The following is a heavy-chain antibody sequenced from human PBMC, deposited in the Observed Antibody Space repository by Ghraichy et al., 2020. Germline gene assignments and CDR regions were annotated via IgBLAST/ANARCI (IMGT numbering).Heavy chain of an antibody. J-gene: IGHJ4*02. Sequence: SQTLSLTCAVSGGSISSGGYSWSWIRQPPGKGLEWIGYIYHSGGTYYNPSLKSRVTISVDRSKNQFSLKLSSVTAADTAVYYCARGPDPLGYSYAIDYWGQGTLVTVSS. D-gene: IGHD5-18*01. CDR3: ARGPDPLGYSYAIDY. CDR1: GGSISSGGYS. V-gene: IGHV4-30-2*01. CDR2: IYHSGGT.